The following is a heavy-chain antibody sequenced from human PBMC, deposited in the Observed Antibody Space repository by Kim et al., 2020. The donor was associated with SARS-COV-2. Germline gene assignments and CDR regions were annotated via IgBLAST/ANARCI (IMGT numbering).Heavy chain of an antibody. J-gene: IGHJ4*02. D-gene: IGHD2-2*01. Sequence: GGSLRLSCAASGFTFDDYAMHWVRQAPGKGLEWVSGISWNSGSIGYADSVKGRFTISRDNAKNSLYLQMNSLRAEDTALYYCAKDPRPHQSGGFDYWGQGTLVTVSS. CDR3: AKDPRPHQSGGFDY. V-gene: IGHV3-9*01. CDR2: ISWNSGSI. CDR1: GFTFDDYA.